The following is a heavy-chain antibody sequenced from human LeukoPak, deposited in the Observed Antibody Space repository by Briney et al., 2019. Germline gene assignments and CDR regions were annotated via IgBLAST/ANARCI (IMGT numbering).Heavy chain of an antibody. J-gene: IGHJ4*02. V-gene: IGHV1-69*13. CDR2: IIPIFGTA. CDR3: ARDGARDTVTPPYFDY. Sequence: SVKVSCKASGGTFSSYAISWVRQAPGQGLEWMGGIIPIFGTANYAQKFQGRVTITADESTSTAYMELSSLRSKDTAVYYCARDGARDTVTPPYFDYWGQGTLVTVSS. D-gene: IGHD4-17*01. CDR1: GGTFSSYA.